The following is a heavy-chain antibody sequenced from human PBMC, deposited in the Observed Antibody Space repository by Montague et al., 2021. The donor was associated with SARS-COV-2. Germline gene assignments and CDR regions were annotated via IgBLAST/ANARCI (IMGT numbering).Heavy chain of an antibody. J-gene: IGHJ4*02. CDR1: GGSISNYY. V-gene: IGHV4-4*07. D-gene: IGHD3-3*01. Sequence: SETLSLICSVSGGSISNYYWSWIRQSAGKGLEWIGRIYSSGSTNYNPSLKSRVTMSVDTSKNQFSLKLNSVTAADTAVYFCARAGRTIFGVITLVDYWGQGTLVTVSS. CDR2: IYSSGST. CDR3: ARAGRTIFGVITLVDY.